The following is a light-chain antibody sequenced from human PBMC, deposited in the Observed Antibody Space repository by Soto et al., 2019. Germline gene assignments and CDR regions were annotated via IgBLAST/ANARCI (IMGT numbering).Light chain of an antibody. J-gene: IGLJ2*01. CDR2: KDS. Sequence: SYELTQPPSVSVSPGQTARITCSGDALPKQYAYWYQQKPGQDPVLVIYKDSERPSGIPERFSGSSSGTTVKFTISGGQSEDEAYYYCQSADSSGTYVVFGGGTKLTVL. V-gene: IGLV3-25*03. CDR1: ALPKQY. CDR3: QSADSSGTYVV.